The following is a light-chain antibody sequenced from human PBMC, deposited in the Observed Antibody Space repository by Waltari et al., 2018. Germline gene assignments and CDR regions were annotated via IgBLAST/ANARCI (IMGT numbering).Light chain of an antibody. Sequence: QSALTQPASVSGSPGQSITISCTGTSSDVGSYNYVSWYQQHPAKAPKLMIYDVTNRPSGVSTRFSAPKSGNTASLTISGLQAEDEADYYCSSYTSSSTWVFVGGTKLTVL. CDR3: SSYTSSSTWV. CDR2: DVT. J-gene: IGLJ3*02. CDR1: SSDVGSYNY. V-gene: IGLV2-14*01.